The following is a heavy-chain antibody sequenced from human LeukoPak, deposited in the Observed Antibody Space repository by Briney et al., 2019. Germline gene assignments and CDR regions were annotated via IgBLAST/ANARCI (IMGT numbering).Heavy chain of an antibody. V-gene: IGHV1-2*02. CDR2: INPNSGGT. CDR1: GYTFTGYY. J-gene: IGHJ4*02. Sequence: ASVKVSCKASGYTFTGYYMHWVRQAPGQGLEWMGWINPNSGGTNYAQKFQGRVTMTRDTSISTAYMELSRLRSDDTAVYYCARIRSPYHLKHDYWGQGTLVTVSS. D-gene: IGHD2-2*01. CDR3: ARIRSPYHLKHDY.